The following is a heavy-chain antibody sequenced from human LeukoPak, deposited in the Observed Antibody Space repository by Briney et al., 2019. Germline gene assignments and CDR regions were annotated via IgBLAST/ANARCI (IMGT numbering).Heavy chain of an antibody. V-gene: IGHV1-2*02. CDR1: GYTFTDHY. Sequence: ASVKVSCTACGYTFTDHYMHWVRQVPGQGLEWMGWINPNSGGTNYAQKFQGRVTMTRDTSISTAYMELSRLRSDDTAMYYCARDLLPMTTVTGLGSYWGQGTLVTVSS. CDR2: INPNSGGT. J-gene: IGHJ4*02. D-gene: IGHD4-17*01. CDR3: ARDLLPMTTVTGLGSY.